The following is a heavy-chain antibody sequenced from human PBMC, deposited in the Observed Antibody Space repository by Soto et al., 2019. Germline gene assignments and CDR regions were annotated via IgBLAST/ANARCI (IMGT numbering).Heavy chain of an antibody. CDR1: GFTFSSYA. CDR3: ARVQYEGYSGYDESYYYYYYMDV. Sequence: GGSLRLSCAASGFTFSSYAMHWVRQAPGKGLEYVSAFSSNGGSTYYANSVKGRFTISRDNSKNTLYLQMGSLRAEDMAVYYCARVQYEGYSGYDESYYYYYYMDVWGKGTTVTVAS. CDR2: FSSNGGST. J-gene: IGHJ6*03. D-gene: IGHD5-12*01. V-gene: IGHV3-64*01.